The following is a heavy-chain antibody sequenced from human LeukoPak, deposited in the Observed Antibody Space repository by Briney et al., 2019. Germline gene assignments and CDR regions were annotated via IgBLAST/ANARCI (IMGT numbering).Heavy chain of an antibody. CDR2: ISAYNGNT. Sequence: ASVKVSCKASGYTFTSYGISWVRQAPGQGLEWMGWISAYNGNTNYAQKLQGRVTMTTDTSTSTVYMELRSLRSDDTAVYYCARTLITTVNWFDPWGQGTLVTVSS. J-gene: IGHJ5*02. D-gene: IGHD4-17*01. V-gene: IGHV1-18*01. CDR3: ARTLITTVNWFDP. CDR1: GYTFTSYG.